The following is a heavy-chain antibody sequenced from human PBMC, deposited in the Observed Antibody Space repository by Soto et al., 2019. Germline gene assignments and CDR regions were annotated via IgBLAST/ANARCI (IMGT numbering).Heavy chain of an antibody. CDR3: ARVGPLKWELDESRDFDY. CDR1: GFTFSSYS. D-gene: IGHD1-26*01. V-gene: IGHV3-48*02. Sequence: GGSLRLSCAASGFTFSSYSMNWVRQAPGKGLEWVSYISSSSSTIYYADSVKGRFTISRDNAKNSLYLQMNSLRDEDTAVYYCARVGPLKWELDESRDFDYWGQGTLVTVSS. CDR2: ISSSSSTI. J-gene: IGHJ4*02.